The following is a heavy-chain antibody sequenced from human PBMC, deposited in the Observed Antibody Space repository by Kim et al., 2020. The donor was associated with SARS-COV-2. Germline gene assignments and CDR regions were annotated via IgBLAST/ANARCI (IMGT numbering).Heavy chain of an antibody. CDR2: IDHTGNT. CDR1: GASFSAYY. V-gene: IGHV4-34*01. J-gene: IGHJ4*02. CDR3: ARGPLQKRYYASVNYRRGYYFDN. Sequence: SETLSLTCSVSGASFSAYYWTWIRQSPGKGLEWLGEIDHTGNTTYSPSLKSRLTMSVDTSMNQFSLTMISMTAADTAVYFCARGPLQKRYYASVNYRRGYYFDNWGQGTLVIVSS. D-gene: IGHD3-10*01.